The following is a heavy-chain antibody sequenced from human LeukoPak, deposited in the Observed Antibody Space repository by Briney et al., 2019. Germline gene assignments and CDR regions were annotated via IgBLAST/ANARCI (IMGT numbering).Heavy chain of an antibody. CDR2: IRSKANSYAT. Sequence: GGSLRLSCAASGFTFSGSAMHWVRQASGKGLEWVGRIRSKANSYATAYAASVKGRFTISRDDSKNTAYLQMNSLKTEDTAVYYCTSDYDSSGYYFFDYWGQGTLVTVSS. CDR1: GFTFSGSA. V-gene: IGHV3-73*01. CDR3: TSDYDSSGYYFFDY. J-gene: IGHJ4*02. D-gene: IGHD3-22*01.